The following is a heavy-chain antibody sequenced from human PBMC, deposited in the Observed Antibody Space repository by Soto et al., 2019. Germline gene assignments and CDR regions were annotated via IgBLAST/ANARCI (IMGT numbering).Heavy chain of an antibody. CDR3: ARELTVGVQSDP. Sequence: QVQLVQSGAEVKKPGSSVKVSCMASGGTFSSYAISWVRQAPGQGLEWMGGIIPILGTANYAQKFQGRVTITADESTTTAYMELSSLRSEDTAVYYCARELTVGVQSDPWGQGTLVTVSS. CDR2: IIPILGTA. D-gene: IGHD4-17*01. CDR1: GGTFSSYA. V-gene: IGHV1-69*11. J-gene: IGHJ5*02.